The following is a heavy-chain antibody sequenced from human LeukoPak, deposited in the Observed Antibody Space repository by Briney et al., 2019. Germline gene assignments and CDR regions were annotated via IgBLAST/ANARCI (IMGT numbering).Heavy chain of an antibody. V-gene: IGHV4-39*01. CDR3: ARQVYGSNWSRHFGS. CDR2: IYYSGST. J-gene: IGHJ4*02. CDR1: GGSITNTDCY. Sequence: PSEALSLTCTVSGGSITNTDCYWGWTRQPPGKGLEWLASIYYSGSTYYSPSLKSRLTISLDTSKNQFSLKLTSVTAADTAVYYCARQVYGSNWSRHFGSWGQGTLVTVSS. D-gene: IGHD4-11*01.